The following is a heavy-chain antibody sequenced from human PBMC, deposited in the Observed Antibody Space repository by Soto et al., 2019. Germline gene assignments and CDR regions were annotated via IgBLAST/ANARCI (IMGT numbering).Heavy chain of an antibody. CDR1: GGTFSSYA. CDR3: AGSYKYGSGTFDAFDI. J-gene: IGHJ3*02. CDR2: IITIFGTT. V-gene: IGHV1-69*01. D-gene: IGHD3-10*01. Sequence: QVQLVQSGTEVKKPGSSVKISCKASGGTFSSYAISWVRQAPGQGLEWMGGIITIFGTTNYAQRFQGRVSMTADESTSTTYMELSSLRSEDTAVYYCAGSYKYGSGTFDAFDIWGQGTLVTVSS.